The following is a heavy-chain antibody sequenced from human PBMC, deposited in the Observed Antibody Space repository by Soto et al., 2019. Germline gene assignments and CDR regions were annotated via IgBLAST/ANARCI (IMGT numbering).Heavy chain of an antibody. CDR1: GYTLTELS. CDR2: FDPEDGET. J-gene: IGHJ4*02. V-gene: IGHV1-24*01. CDR3: ATDVIAARTKYFDY. D-gene: IGHD6-6*01. Sequence: ASVKVSCKVSGYTLTELSMHWVRQAPGKGLEWMGGFDPEDGETIYAQKFQGRVTMTEDTSTDTAYMELSSLRSEDTAVYYCATDVIAARTKYFDYWGKGTLVTVSS.